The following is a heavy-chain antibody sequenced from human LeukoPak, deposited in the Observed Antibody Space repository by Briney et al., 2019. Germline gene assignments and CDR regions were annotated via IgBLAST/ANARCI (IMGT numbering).Heavy chain of an antibody. CDR1: GGTFSSYD. J-gene: IGHJ4*02. V-gene: IGHV1-18*01. CDR2: ISGYNGNT. Sequence: ASVKVSCKASGGTFSSYDISWVRQAPGQGLEWMGWISGYNGNTNYAQKVQGRVTMTTDTSTRTAYMEVRSLISDDTAVYYCARDLGTVTQVLLGYWGQGTLVTVSS. CDR3: ARDLGTVTQVLLGY. D-gene: IGHD4-17*01.